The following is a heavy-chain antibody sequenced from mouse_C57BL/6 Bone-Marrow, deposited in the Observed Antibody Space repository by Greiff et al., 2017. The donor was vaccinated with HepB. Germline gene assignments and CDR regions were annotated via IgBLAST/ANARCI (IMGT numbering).Heavy chain of an antibody. J-gene: IGHJ4*01. CDR2: INPSDSYT. D-gene: IGHD1-1*01. CDR1: GYTFTSYW. CDR3: ATYDYGSSYVYAMDY. V-gene: IGHV1-50*01. Sequence: QVQLQQPGAELVKPGASVKLSCKASGYTFTSYWMQWVNQRPGQGLEWIGEINPSDSYTNYNQKFKGKATLTVDTSSSTAYMQLSSLTSEDSAVYYCATYDYGSSYVYAMDYWGQGTSVTVSS.